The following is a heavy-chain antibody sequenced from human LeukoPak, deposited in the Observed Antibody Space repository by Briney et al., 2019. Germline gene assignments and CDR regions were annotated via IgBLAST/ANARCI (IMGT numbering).Heavy chain of an antibody. Sequence: SETLSLTCTVSGGSISSSSYYWGWIRQPPGKGLEWIGSIYYSGGTYYNPSLKSRITISVDTSKNQFSLKLSSVTAADTAVYYCANLKPNYYDSSGYYSPYYFDYWGQGTLVTVSS. CDR3: ANLKPNYYDSSGYYSPYYFDY. V-gene: IGHV4-39*01. D-gene: IGHD3-22*01. J-gene: IGHJ4*02. CDR2: IYYSGGT. CDR1: GGSISSSSYY.